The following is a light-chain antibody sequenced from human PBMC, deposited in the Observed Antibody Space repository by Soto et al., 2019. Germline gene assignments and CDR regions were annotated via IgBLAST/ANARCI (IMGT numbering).Light chain of an antibody. CDR2: DVS. CDR1: SSDVGGFDH. Sequence: QSVLTQPASVSGPPRQSSTISCTGTSSDVGGFDHVSWYQQHPGKVPRLLIYDVSSRPSGVSDRFSGSKSGNTASLTISGLQAEDEADYYCNSFTTNNTYVFGTGTKVTVL. CDR3: NSFTTNNTYV. V-gene: IGLV2-14*03. J-gene: IGLJ1*01.